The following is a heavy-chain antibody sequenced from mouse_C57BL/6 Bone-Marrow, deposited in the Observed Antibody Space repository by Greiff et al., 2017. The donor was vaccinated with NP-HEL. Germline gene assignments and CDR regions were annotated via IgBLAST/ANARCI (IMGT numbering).Heavy chain of an antibody. CDR1: GFTFSSYA. J-gene: IGHJ2*01. Sequence: EVHLVESGGGLVKPGRSLKLSCAASGFTFSSYAMSWVRQTPEKRLEWVATISDGGSYTYYPDNVKGRFTISRDNAKNNLYLQMSHLKSEDTAMYYCAREGDYEMDWGQGTTLTVSS. CDR3: AREGDYEMD. CDR2: ISDGGSYT. V-gene: IGHV5-4*01. D-gene: IGHD2-4*01.